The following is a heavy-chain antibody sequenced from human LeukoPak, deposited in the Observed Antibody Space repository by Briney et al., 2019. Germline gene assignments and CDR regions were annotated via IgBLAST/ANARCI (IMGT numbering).Heavy chain of an antibody. CDR2: IYTSGST. V-gene: IGHV4-4*07. CDR1: GGSISSYY. CDR3: ARDGDSSGWNPYFDY. J-gene: IGHJ4*02. D-gene: IGHD6-19*01. Sequence: SETLSLTCTVSGGSISSYYWSWIRQPAGKGLEWIGRIYTSGSTNYNPSLKSRVTMSVDTSTNQFSLKLSSVTAADTAVYYCARDGDSSGWNPYFDYWGQGTLVTVSS.